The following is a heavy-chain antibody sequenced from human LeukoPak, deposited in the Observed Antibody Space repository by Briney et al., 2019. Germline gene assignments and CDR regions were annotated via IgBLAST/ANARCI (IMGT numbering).Heavy chain of an antibody. CDR3: ATISSGWYGH. CDR2: INSDGSST. D-gene: IGHD6-19*01. CDR1: GFTFSSYG. Sequence: PGRSLRLSCAASGFTFSSYGMHWVRQAPGKGLVWVLRINSDGSSTSYADSVKGRFTISRDNAKNTLYLQMNSLRAEDTAVYYCATISSGWYGHWGQGTLVTVSS. J-gene: IGHJ5*02. V-gene: IGHV3-74*01.